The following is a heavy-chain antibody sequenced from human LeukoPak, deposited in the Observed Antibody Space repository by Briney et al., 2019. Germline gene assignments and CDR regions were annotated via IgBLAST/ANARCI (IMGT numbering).Heavy chain of an antibody. V-gene: IGHV4-39*07. CDR3: ARSVSAYAGRGWFDP. D-gene: IGHD5-12*01. CDR2: MYYTGTT. J-gene: IGHJ5*02. Sequence: SETLSLTCSVSGGSIRSLGYSWGWIRQPPGKGLEWIASMYYTGTTYYNPSLKSRVTMSVDTSMNQFSLNLTSVTAADTAVFYCARSVSAYAGRGWFDPWGQGTLVTVSS. CDR1: GGSIRSLGYS.